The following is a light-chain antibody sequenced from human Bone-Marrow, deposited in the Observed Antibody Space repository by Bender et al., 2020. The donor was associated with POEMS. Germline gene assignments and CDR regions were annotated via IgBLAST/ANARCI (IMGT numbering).Light chain of an antibody. J-gene: IGLJ2*01. V-gene: IGLV2-23*02. CDR2: EVS. Sequence: QSALTQPASVSGSPEQSITISCTGTSSDVGTYNLVSWYQQHPGKAPNLMIYEVSKRPSGVSNRFSGSKSGNTASLTISGLQAEDEADYYCCSYAGSRTLIFGGGTKLTVL. CDR3: CSYAGSRTLI. CDR1: SSDVGTYNL.